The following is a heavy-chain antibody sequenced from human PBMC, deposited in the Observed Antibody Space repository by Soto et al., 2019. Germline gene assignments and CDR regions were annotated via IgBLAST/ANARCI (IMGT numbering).Heavy chain of an antibody. D-gene: IGHD3-3*01. CDR3: ARVAMENNYDMWSGSTSYALDV. J-gene: IGHJ6*02. Sequence: ASETLSLTCAVSGGSMSSFSWSWIRQPPGKGLEFIGSISHSGRSEYNPSLKNRIILSVDVSKNQFSLNLKSMKVADTAVYYCARVAMENNYDMWSGSTSYALDVWGQGTTVTVSS. CDR1: GGSMSSFS. CDR2: ISHSGRS. V-gene: IGHV4-59*13.